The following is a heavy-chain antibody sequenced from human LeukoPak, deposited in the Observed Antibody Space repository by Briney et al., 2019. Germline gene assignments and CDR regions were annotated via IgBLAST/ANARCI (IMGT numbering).Heavy chain of an antibody. CDR1: GGSISSYY. J-gene: IGHJ4*02. Sequence: SETLSLTCDVSGGSISSYYWSWIRQPPGKGLEWIGYIYYCGSTNYNPSLKSRVTISVDTSKNQFSLKLSSVTAADTAVYYCARQTDSSSWPIDYWGQGTLVTVSS. D-gene: IGHD6-13*01. CDR3: ARQTDSSSWPIDY. CDR2: IYYCGST. V-gene: IGHV4-59*01.